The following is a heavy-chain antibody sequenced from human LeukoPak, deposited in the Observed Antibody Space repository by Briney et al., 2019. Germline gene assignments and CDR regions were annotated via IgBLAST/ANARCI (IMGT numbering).Heavy chain of an antibody. J-gene: IGHJ4*02. V-gene: IGHV5-51*01. CDR2: IYPGDSDT. CDR3: ARVVLPVAMSSCPDY. Sequence: PGESLKISCKGSGYSFTSYLIGWVRQMPGKGLEWMGIIYPGDSDTRYSPSFQGQVTISADKSISTAHLQWSSLKASDTAMYYCARVVLPVAMSSCPDYWGQGTLVTVSS. D-gene: IGHD2-2*01. CDR1: GYSFTSYL.